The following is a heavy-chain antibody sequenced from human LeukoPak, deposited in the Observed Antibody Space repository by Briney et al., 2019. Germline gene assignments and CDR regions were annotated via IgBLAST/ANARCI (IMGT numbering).Heavy chain of an antibody. CDR1: GGSISSGGYY. CDR2: IYYSGST. V-gene: IGHV4-31*03. CDR3: ARDFGGDSSSGDPDAFDI. J-gene: IGHJ3*02. Sequence: PSKTLSLTCTVSGGSISSGGYYWSWIRQHPGKGLEWIGYIYYSGSTYYNPSLKSRVTISVDTSKNQFSLKLSSVTAADTAVYYCARDFGGDSSSGDPDAFDIWGQGTMVTVSS. D-gene: IGHD6-6*01.